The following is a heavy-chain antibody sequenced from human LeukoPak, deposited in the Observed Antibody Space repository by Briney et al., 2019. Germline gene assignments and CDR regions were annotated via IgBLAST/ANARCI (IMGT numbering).Heavy chain of an antibody. CDR2: ISGGGRST. CDR1: GFTFSSYA. CDR3: AKGPPFDS. V-gene: IGHV3-23*01. J-gene: IGHJ5*01. Sequence: HPGGSLRLSCAASGFTFSSYAMSWVRQAPGKGLEWVSAISGGGRSTYYADSVKGRFTISRDNSKNTLWLQMNSLGADDTAVYYCAKGPPFDSWGREPWSPSPQ.